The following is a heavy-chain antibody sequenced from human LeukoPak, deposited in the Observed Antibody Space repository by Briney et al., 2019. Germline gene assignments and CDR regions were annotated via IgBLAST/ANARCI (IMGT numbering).Heavy chain of an antibody. CDR3: ARSYGGNPDYFDY. J-gene: IGHJ4*02. V-gene: IGHV1-69*05. CDR1: GGTFSSYA. CDR2: IIPIFGTA. D-gene: IGHD4-23*01. Sequence: SVKVSCKASGGTFSSYAISWVRQAPGRGLEWMGGIIPIFGTANYAQKFQGRVTITTDESTSTAYMELSSLRSEDTAVYYCARSYGGNPDYFDYWGQGTLVTVSS.